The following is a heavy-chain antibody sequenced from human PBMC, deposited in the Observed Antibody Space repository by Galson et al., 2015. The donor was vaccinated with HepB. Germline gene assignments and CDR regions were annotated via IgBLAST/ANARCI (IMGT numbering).Heavy chain of an antibody. CDR2: SYYSGST. J-gene: IGHJ4*02. V-gene: IGHV4-39*01. Sequence: ETLSLTCTVSGGSISSSSYYWGWTRQPPGKGLEWIGSSYYSGSTYYNPSLKSPVTISVDTSKNQFPLKLSSVTAADTAVYYCAKVDTAMAFDYWGQGTLVTVSS. CDR3: AKVDTAMAFDY. CDR1: GGSISSSSYY. D-gene: IGHD5-18*01.